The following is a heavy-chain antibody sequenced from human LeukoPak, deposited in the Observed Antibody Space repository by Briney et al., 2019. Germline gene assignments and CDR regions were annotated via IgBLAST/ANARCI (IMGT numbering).Heavy chain of an antibody. V-gene: IGHV4-30-4*01. Sequence: SETLSLTCTVSGGSISSGDYYWSWLRQPPGKGLEWFGYIYYSGSTYYNPSLKSRVTISVDTSKNQFSLKLSSVTAADTAVYYCARGGAAYYDFWSGYPIYGMDVWGQGTTVTVSS. J-gene: IGHJ6*02. CDR3: ARGGAAYYDFWSGYPIYGMDV. CDR1: GGSISSGDYY. D-gene: IGHD3-3*01. CDR2: IYYSGST.